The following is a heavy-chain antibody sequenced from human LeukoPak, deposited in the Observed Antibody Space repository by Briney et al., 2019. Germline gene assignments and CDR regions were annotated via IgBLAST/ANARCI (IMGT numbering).Heavy chain of an antibody. J-gene: IGHJ1*01. CDR1: GFTFSSYT. D-gene: IGHD6-19*01. CDR2: ISSSSNNI. Sequence: PGGSLRLSCAASGFTFSSYTMNWVRQAPGKGLEGVSAISSSSNNIYYADSVKGRFTISRDKAKNSLYVQMNSLRVEDTAVYYCSRVVDSSGCYKYFQHWGQGTLLTVSS. CDR3: SRVVDSSGCYKYFQH. V-gene: IGHV3-21*01.